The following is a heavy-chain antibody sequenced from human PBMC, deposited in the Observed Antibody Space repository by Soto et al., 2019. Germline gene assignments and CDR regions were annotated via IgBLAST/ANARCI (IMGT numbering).Heavy chain of an antibody. CDR3: ASLTHDAFDI. CDR2: TYYRSKWYN. Sequence: SQTLSLTCAISGDSVSSNSAAWNWIRQSPSRGLEWLGRTYYRSKWYNDYTVSVKSRITINPDTSKKQFSLQLNTVTPEDTAVYYCASLTHDAFDIWGQGTMVTVSS. CDR1: GDSVSSNSAA. J-gene: IGHJ3*02. V-gene: IGHV6-1*01.